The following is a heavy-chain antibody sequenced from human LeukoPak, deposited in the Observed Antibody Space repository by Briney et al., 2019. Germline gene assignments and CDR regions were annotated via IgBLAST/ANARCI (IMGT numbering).Heavy chain of an antibody. CDR3: ARGEGGRGWYFDL. Sequence: PGGSLRLSCAASEFTFSSYWMSWVRQAPGKGLEWVANINQDGSEKYYVDSVKGRFTISRDNAKNSLYLQMNSLRAEDTAVYYCARGEGGRGWYFDLWGRGTLVTVSS. D-gene: IGHD2-15*01. CDR1: EFTFSSYW. J-gene: IGHJ2*01. CDR2: INQDGSEK. V-gene: IGHV3-7*04.